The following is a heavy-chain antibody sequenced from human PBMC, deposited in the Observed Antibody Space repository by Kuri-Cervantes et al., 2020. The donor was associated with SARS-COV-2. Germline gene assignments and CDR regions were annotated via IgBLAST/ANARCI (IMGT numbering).Heavy chain of an antibody. CDR1: GYTFTSYG. CDR3: ARVGGITIFGVVIGYYYMDV. CDR2: ISVYNGNT. D-gene: IGHD3-3*01. V-gene: IGHV1-18*01. J-gene: IGHJ6*03. Sequence: ASVKVSCKASGYTFTSYGINWVRQAPGQGLEWMGWISVYNGNTNYAQKLQGRVIMTTDTSTSTAYMELRSLRSGDTAVYYCARVGGITIFGVVIGYYYMDVWGKGTTVTVSS.